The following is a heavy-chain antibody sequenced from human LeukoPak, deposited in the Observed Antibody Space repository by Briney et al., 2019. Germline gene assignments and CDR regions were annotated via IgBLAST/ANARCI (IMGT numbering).Heavy chain of an antibody. D-gene: IGHD3-10*01. V-gene: IGHV3-53*01. J-gene: IGHJ6*03. Sequence: PGGSLRLSCAASGFTVSNKYMTWVRQAPGKGLEWVSLIYSDGRTYYADSVKGRCTVSRDNSKNTLYLQMNSLRAEDSAVYYCAKNYGSGSSVKYYYYMDVWGKGTTVTVSS. CDR3: AKNYGSGSSVKYYYYMDV. CDR1: GFTVSNKY. CDR2: IYSDGRT.